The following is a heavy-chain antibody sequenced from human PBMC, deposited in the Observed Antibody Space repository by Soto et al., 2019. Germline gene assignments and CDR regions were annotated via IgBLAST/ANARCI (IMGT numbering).Heavy chain of an antibody. Sequence: GGSLRLSCAASGFTFSSYAMHWVRQAPGKGLEWVAVISYDGSNKYYADSVKGRFTISRDNSKNTLYLQMNSLRAEDTAVYYCARDGVRYDSSGYYYGWGQGTLVTVSS. D-gene: IGHD3-22*01. CDR1: GFTFSSYA. J-gene: IGHJ4*02. CDR3: ARDGVRYDSSGYYYG. CDR2: ISYDGSNK. V-gene: IGHV3-30-3*01.